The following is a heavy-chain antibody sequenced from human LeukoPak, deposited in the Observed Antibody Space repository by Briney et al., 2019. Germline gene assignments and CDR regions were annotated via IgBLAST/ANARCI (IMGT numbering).Heavy chain of an antibody. J-gene: IGHJ4*02. CDR2: IGSTSGIV. D-gene: IGHD1-26*01. CDR3: ARAEVGATD. Sequence: GGSLRLSCVASGLTFSTYSLNWVRQAPGKGLEWVSYIGSTSGIVYYADSVKGRFTVSRDNAENSVYLQMNSLRDEDTAVYYCARAEVGATDWGQGTLVTVSS. V-gene: IGHV3-48*02. CDR1: GLTFSTYS.